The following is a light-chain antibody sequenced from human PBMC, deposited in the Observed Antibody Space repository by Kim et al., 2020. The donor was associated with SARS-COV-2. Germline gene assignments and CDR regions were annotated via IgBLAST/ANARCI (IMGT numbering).Light chain of an antibody. J-gene: IGLJ1*01. Sequence: QPVLTQPSSLSASPGASASLTCTLRSGINVGTYKIHWYQQKPGSPPQYLLRYKSDSDKQQGSGVPSRFSGSKDASANAGILLISGLQSEDEADYYCMIWHSSACVFGAGTKVTVL. CDR2: YKSDSDK. CDR1: SGINVGTYK. V-gene: IGLV5-45*02. CDR3: MIWHSSACV.